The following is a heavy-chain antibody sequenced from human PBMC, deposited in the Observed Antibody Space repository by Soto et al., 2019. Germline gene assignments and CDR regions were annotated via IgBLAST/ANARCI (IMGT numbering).Heavy chain of an antibody. J-gene: IGHJ3*02. Sequence: SVKVSCNASGGTFSSYAISWVRQAPGQGLEWMGGIIPIFGTANYAQKFQCIVAITADESTSTAYMELSSLRSEDTAVYYCARDSFNRITMIVVVPVCAFVIWHQGTMVTV. CDR3: ARDSFNRITMIVVVPVCAFVI. CDR1: GGTFSSYA. CDR2: IIPIFGTA. D-gene: IGHD3-22*01. V-gene: IGHV1-69*13.